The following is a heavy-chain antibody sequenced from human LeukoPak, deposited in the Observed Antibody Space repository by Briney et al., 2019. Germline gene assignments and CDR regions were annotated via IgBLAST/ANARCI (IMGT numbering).Heavy chain of an antibody. Sequence: GGSLRLSCAASGFTFSNYAMHWVRQAPGKGLEWVAVISYDGSNKYYADSVKGRFTISRDNSKNTLYLQMNSLRAEDTAVYYCAKDTAELPAAFDIWGQGTMVTVSS. CDR1: GFTFSNYA. J-gene: IGHJ3*02. D-gene: IGHD1-26*01. CDR2: ISYDGSNK. CDR3: AKDTAELPAAFDI. V-gene: IGHV3-30*04.